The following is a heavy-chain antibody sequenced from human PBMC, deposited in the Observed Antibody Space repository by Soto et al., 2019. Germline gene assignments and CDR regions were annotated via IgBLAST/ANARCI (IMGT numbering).Heavy chain of an antibody. CDR2: IYYSGST. D-gene: IGHD4-4*01. V-gene: IGHV4-31*03. Sequence: SETLSLTCTVSGGSISSGGYYWSWIRQHLGKGLEWIGYIYYSGSTYYNPSLKSRVTISVDTSKNQFSLKLSSVTAADTAVYYCARVDYSNYGDFGNNWFDPWGQGTLVTVSS. CDR1: GGSISSGGYY. J-gene: IGHJ5*02. CDR3: ARVDYSNYGDFGNNWFDP.